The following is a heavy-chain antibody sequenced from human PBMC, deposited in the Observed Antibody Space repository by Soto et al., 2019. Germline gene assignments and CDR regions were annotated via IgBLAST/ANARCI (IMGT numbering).Heavy chain of an antibody. D-gene: IGHD3-10*01. CDR3: ARAGIMGRGVYSYYYGMDV. V-gene: IGHV3-21*01. Sequence: PGGSLRLSCAASGFTFSSYSMNWVRQAPGKGLEWVSSISSSSSYIYYADSVKGRFTISRDNAKNALYLQMNSLRAEDTAVYYCARAGIMGRGVYSYYYGMDVWGQGTTVTVSS. CDR2: ISSSSSYI. J-gene: IGHJ6*02. CDR1: GFTFSSYS.